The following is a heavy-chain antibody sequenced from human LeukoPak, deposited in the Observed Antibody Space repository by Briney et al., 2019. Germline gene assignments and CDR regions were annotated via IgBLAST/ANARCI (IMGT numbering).Heavy chain of an antibody. V-gene: IGHV1-3*01. CDR3: ARLQYQLLSRSYNWFDP. D-gene: IGHD2-2*01. J-gene: IGHJ5*02. CDR2: INAGNGNT. CDR1: GGTFSSYT. Sequence: GASVKVSCKASGGTFSSYTISWVRQAPGQRLEWMGWINAGNGNTKYSQKFQGRVTITRDTSASTAYMELSSLRSEDTAVYYCARLQYQLLSRSYNWFDPLGPGNPGHRLL.